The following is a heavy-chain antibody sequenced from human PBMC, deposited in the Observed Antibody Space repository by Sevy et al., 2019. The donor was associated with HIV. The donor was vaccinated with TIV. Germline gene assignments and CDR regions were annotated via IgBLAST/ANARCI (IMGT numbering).Heavy chain of an antibody. Sequence: GGSLRLSCAASGFTFSSYGMHWVRQAPGKGLEWVAVISYDGSNKYYADSVKGRFTISRDNSKNTLYLQMNSLRAEDTAVYYCAKDYLWRWLQEGVDYWGQGTLVTVSS. J-gene: IGHJ4*02. CDR3: AKDYLWRWLQEGVDY. CDR1: GFTFSSYG. D-gene: IGHD2-21*01. CDR2: ISYDGSNK. V-gene: IGHV3-30*18.